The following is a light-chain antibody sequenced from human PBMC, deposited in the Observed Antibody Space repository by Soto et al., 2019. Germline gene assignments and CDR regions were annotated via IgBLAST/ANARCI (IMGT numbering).Light chain of an antibody. CDR2: GNS. Sequence: QSVLTQPPSVSGAPGQRVTISCTGGTSNIGAGYDVHWYQQLPGTAPKLLIYGNSNRPSGVPDRFSGSKSGTSASLAITGLQAEDEGYDYGQSNDSSLSGYVFGTGTKLTVL. CDR3: QSNDSSLSGYV. CDR1: TSNIGAGYD. J-gene: IGLJ1*01. V-gene: IGLV1-40*01.